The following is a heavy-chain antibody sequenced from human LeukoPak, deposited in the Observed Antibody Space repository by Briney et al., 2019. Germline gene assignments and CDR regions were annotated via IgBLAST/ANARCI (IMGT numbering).Heavy chain of an antibody. CDR3: ARGEDIVVVPAATTYYYGMDV. Sequence: GGSLRLSCAASGFTFSDYYMSWIRQAPGKGLEWVSYISSSGSTIYYADSVKGRFTISRDNAKNSLYLQMNSLRAEDTAVYYCARGEDIVVVPAATTYYYGMDVWGKGTTVTVSS. D-gene: IGHD2-2*01. J-gene: IGHJ6*04. CDR1: GFTFSDYY. CDR2: ISSSGSTI. V-gene: IGHV3-11*01.